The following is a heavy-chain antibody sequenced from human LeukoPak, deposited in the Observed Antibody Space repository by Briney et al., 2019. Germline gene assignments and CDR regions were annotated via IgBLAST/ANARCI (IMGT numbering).Heavy chain of an antibody. Sequence: GASVKVSCKASGYTFTSYAMNWVRQAPGQGLEWMGWINTNTGNPTYAQGFTGRFVFSLDTSVSTAYLQISSLKAEDTAVYYCARGPYSILWWHAFDIWGQGTMVTVSS. V-gene: IGHV7-4-1*02. J-gene: IGHJ3*02. CDR3: ARGPYSILWWHAFDI. CDR2: INTNTGNP. D-gene: IGHD2-21*01. CDR1: GYTFTSYA.